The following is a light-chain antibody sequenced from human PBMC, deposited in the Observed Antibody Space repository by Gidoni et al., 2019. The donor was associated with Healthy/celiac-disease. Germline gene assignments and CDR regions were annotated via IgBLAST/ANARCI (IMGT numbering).Light chain of an antibody. CDR3: QQYYISPLT. CDR1: QGISSY. J-gene: IGKJ1*01. V-gene: IGKV1-8*01. CDR2: AAS. Sequence: AIRMTQSPSSFSASTGERVTITCRASQGISSYLAWYQQKPGKAPKLLIYAASTLQSGVPSRFSGSGSGTDFTLTISCLQSEDFATYYCQQYYISPLTFGQGTKVELQ.